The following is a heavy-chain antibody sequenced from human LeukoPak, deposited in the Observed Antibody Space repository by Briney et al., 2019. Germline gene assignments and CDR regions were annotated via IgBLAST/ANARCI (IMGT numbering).Heavy chain of an antibody. CDR1: GFTFSSYA. CDR3: AKGGAAAGTNY. V-gene: IGHV3-23*01. CDR2: ISGSGGST. D-gene: IGHD6-13*01. J-gene: IGHJ4*02. Sequence: GGSLRLSCAASGFTFSSYAMSWVRQAPGKGLEWVSAISGSGGSTYYADSVKGRFTISGDNSKNTLYLQMNSLRAEDTAVYYCAKGGAAAGTNYWGQGTLVTVSS.